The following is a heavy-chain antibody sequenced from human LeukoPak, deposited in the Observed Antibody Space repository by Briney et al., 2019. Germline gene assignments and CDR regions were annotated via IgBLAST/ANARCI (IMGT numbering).Heavy chain of an antibody. V-gene: IGHV1-8*01. CDR3: ARGRRGSSGPWSWYLDL. J-gene: IGHJ2*01. D-gene: IGHD3-22*01. Sequence: ASVKVSRKASGFTLTNFDIYWVRQATGQGLEWMGWMNSNTGNTGYAQEFQGRVTMTRDTSIGTAYMELTNLRSEDTAVYYCARGRRGSSGPWSWYLDLWGRGTLVTASS. CDR2: MNSNTGNT. CDR1: GFTLTNFD.